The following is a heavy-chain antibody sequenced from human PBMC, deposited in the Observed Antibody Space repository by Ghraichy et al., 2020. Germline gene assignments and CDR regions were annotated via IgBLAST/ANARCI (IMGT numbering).Heavy chain of an antibody. J-gene: IGHJ4*02. D-gene: IGHD6-13*01. CDR3: ARGGLSSHFDY. V-gene: IGHV4-34*01. CDR1: GGSFSGYF. Sequence: SETLSLTCAVYGGSFSGYFWSWIRQPPGKGLEWIGEISHSGSTNYNPSLKSRVTISVENQFSLKLSSVTAADTAIYSCARGGLSSHFDYWGQGTLVTVSS. CDR2: ISHSGST.